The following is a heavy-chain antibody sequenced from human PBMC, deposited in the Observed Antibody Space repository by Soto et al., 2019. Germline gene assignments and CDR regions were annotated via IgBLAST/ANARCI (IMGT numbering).Heavy chain of an antibody. Sequence: EVHLVESGGGVVQPGGSLRLSCAASGFSFSMYSMNWVRQAPGKGLEWVSYISSSGSTIYYADSVKGRFTISRDNAKNSLYLQMNSLRAEDTAVYYCARDRSWYGYWGQGTLVTVSS. J-gene: IGHJ4*02. D-gene: IGHD6-13*01. V-gene: IGHV3-48*04. CDR1: GFSFSMYS. CDR2: ISSSGSTI. CDR3: ARDRSWYGY.